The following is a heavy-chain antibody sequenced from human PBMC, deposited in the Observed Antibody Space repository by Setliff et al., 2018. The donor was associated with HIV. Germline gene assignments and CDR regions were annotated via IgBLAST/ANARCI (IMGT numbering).Heavy chain of an antibody. Sequence: LSLTCSVSGGSMSRVYWTWIRQPPGKGLEWIGYVSASGTTKYNPSLQSRVTISGDSSKNQFSLRLSSVTAADAAVYYCAKEGSWNDDSGAFNIWGQGTMVTVSS. V-gene: IGHV4-4*08. CDR1: GGSMSRVY. CDR3: AKEGSWNDDSGAFNI. J-gene: IGHJ3*02. CDR2: VSASGTT. D-gene: IGHD1-1*01.